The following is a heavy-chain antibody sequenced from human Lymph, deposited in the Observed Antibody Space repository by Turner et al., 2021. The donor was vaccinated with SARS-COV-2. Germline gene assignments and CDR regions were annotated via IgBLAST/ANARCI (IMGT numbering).Heavy chain of an antibody. V-gene: IGHV1-24*01. CDR3: ATVRGSGGSCYYYGMDV. CDR2: FDPEDGET. D-gene: IGHD2-15*01. J-gene: IGHJ6*02. CDR1: ESLLTELS. Sequence: QVQLFQSGTEVKKPGASMRVSCTVSESLLTELSMHWVRQAPGKGLEWVGGFDPEDGETIYAPKFQGSVTMTEDTSTDTAYMELSSLRSEDTAVYYCATVRGSGGSCYYYGMDVWGQGTPVTVSS.